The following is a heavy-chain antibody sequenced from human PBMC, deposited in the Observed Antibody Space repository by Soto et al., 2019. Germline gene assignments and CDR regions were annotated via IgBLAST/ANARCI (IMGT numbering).Heavy chain of an antibody. J-gene: IGHJ6*02. Sequence: SETLSHTCTVSGGSISSYYWSWIRQPPGKGLEWIGYIYYSGSTNYNPSLKSRVTISVDTSKNQFSLKLSSVTAADTAVYYCARVMVRRGYYYGMDVWGQGTTVTVSS. CDR1: GGSISSYY. V-gene: IGHV4-59*01. CDR3: ARVMVRRGYYYGMDV. CDR2: IYYSGST. D-gene: IGHD3-10*01.